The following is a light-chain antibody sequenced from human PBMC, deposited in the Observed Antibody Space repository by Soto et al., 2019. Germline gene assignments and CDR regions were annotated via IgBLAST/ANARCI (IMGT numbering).Light chain of an antibody. J-gene: IGKJ1*01. V-gene: IGKV1-12*01. CDR1: QGISSW. CDR2: AAS. CDR3: QQYNNWWT. Sequence: DIQMTQSPSSVSASVGDRVTITCRASQGISSWLAWYQQKPGKAPKLLMYAASSLQSGVPSRFSGSGSGTEFTLTISGLQSEDSAVYYCQQYNNWWTFGQGTKVDIK.